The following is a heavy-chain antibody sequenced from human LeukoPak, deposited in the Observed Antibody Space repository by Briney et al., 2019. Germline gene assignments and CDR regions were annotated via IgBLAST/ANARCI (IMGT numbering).Heavy chain of an antibody. CDR2: IYHSGST. J-gene: IGHJ6*03. V-gene: IGHV4-38-2*01. D-gene: IGHD3-10*01. CDR1: GYSISSGYY. Sequence: PSETLSLTCAGSGYSISSGYYWGWIRQPPGKGLEWIGSIYHSGSTYYNPSLKSRVTISVDTSKNQFSLKLRSVTAADTAVYYCARGGTMVRGVIRDYYYYYMDVWGKGTTVTVSS. CDR3: ARGGTMVRGVIRDYYYYYMDV.